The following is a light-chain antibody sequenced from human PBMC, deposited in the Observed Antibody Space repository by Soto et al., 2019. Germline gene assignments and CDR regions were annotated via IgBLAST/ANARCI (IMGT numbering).Light chain of an antibody. CDR3: HQFGRS. Sequence: EIVLTQSPATLSLSPGERATLSCRASQSVSSTYLAWYQQKPGQAPRLPIYGTSTRATGIPDRFSGSGSGTDFTLTISRLEPEDFAVYYCHQFGRSFGQGTKVDIK. CDR1: QSVSSTY. V-gene: IGKV3-20*01. J-gene: IGKJ1*01. CDR2: GTS.